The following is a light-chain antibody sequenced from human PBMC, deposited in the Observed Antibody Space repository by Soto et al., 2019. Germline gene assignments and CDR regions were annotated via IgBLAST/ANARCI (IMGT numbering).Light chain of an antibody. CDR2: KAS. CDR3: QHYNSYSEA. CDR1: QTISGC. Sequence: DIPMTQSPSTLSGSVGDRVTITCGASQTISGCLAWYQQKPGKAPKLLIYKASTLKSGVPSRFSGSGSGTEFTLTISSLQPDDFATYYCQHYNSYSEAFGQGTKVELK. V-gene: IGKV1-5*03. J-gene: IGKJ1*01.